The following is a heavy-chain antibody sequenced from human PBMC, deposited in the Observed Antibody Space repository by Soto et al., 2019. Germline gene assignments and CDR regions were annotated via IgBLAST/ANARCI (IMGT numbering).Heavy chain of an antibody. J-gene: IGHJ4*02. CDR2: INAGNGNT. Sequence: QVQLVQSGAEVKKPGASVKVSCKASGYTFTSYAMHWVRQAPGQRLEWMGWINAGNGNTKYSQKFQGRVTITRDTSASTAYMELSSQRSEDTAVYYCAREGGIAAAGTWDYWGQGTLVTVSS. D-gene: IGHD6-13*01. CDR3: AREGGIAAAGTWDY. V-gene: IGHV1-3*01. CDR1: GYTFTSYA.